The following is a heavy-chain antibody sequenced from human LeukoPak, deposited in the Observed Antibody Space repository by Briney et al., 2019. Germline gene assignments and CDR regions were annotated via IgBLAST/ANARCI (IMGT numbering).Heavy chain of an antibody. CDR1: GGSISSYY. CDR2: IYTSGST. V-gene: IGHV4-4*07. CDR3: ARERVSGCYYAILDF. Sequence: SETLSLTCTVSGGSISSYYWSWIRQPAGKGLEWIGRIYTSGSTNYNPSLKSRVTMSVDTSKNQFSLKLSSVTAADSAVSYCARERVSGCYYAILDFWAQETRDSVS. D-gene: IGHD1-26*01. J-gene: IGHJ4*02.